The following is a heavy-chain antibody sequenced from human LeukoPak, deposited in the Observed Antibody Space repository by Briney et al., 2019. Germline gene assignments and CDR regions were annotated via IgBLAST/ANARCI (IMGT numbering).Heavy chain of an antibody. CDR1: GESFSAYF. Sequence: SETLSLTCAVYGESFSAYFWNWIRQAPGKPLEYIGEINHRGSSHYNPSLKTRVTLSVDTSKNQFSLKLTSVTAADTAVYFCARPTAGPATQGYDSWGQGILVTVAS. D-gene: IGHD1-1*01. CDR2: INHRGSS. J-gene: IGHJ4*02. CDR3: ARPTAGPATQGYDS. V-gene: IGHV4-34*01.